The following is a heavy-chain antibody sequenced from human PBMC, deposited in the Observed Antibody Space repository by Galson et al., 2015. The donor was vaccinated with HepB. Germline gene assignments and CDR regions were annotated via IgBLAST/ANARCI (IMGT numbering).Heavy chain of an antibody. J-gene: IGHJ6*02. CDR2: ISSSSSYI. V-gene: IGHV3-21*01. CDR3: ARERGTGDYYYYYGMDV. Sequence: SLRLSCAASGFTFSSYSMNWVRQAPGKGLEWVSSISSSSSYIYYADSVKGRFTISRDNAKNSLYLQMNSLRAEDTAVYYCARERGTGDYYYYYGMDVWGQGTTVTVSS. CDR1: GFTFSSYS.